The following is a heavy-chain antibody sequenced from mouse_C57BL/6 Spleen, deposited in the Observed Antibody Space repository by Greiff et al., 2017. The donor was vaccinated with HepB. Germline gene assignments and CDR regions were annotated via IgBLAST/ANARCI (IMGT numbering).Heavy chain of an antibody. CDR3: ARILYYGSSPYAMDY. J-gene: IGHJ4*01. V-gene: IGHV1-55*01. CDR2: IYPGSGST. Sequence: QVQLKQSGAELVKPGASVKMSCKASGYTFTSYWITWVKQRPGQGLEWIGDIYPGSGSTNYNEKFKSKATLTVDTSSSTAYMQLSSLTSEDSAVYYCARILYYGSSPYAMDYWGQGTSVTVSS. D-gene: IGHD1-1*01. CDR1: GYTFTSYW.